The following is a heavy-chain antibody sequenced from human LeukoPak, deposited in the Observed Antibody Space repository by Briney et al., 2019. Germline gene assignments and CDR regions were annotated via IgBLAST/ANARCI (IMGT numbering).Heavy chain of an antibody. Sequence: GGSLRLSCAASGFTFSNYVIHWVRQAPGKGLEWVAVVSYDGSNKYYANSVKGRFTISRDKSKNTLHLQMNSLRAEDTAIYYCARDTSFAVGATLDFWGQGTLVTVSS. D-gene: IGHD1-26*01. CDR1: GFTFSNYV. CDR2: VSYDGSNK. J-gene: IGHJ4*02. CDR3: ARDTSFAVGATLDF. V-gene: IGHV3-30*01.